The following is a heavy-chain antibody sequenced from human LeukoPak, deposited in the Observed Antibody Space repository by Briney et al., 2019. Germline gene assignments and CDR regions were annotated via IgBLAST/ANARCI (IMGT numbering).Heavy chain of an antibody. J-gene: IGHJ4*02. CDR3: ARSSGYDRGPAY. CDR2: IYYSGST. D-gene: IGHD5-12*01. Sequence: SETLSLTCTVSGGYISSRGYYWRWIRQHPGKGLEWIGYIYYSGSTYYNPSLKSRVTISVDTSKNQFSLKLSSVTAADTAVYYCARSSGYDRGPAYWGQGTLVTVSS. V-gene: IGHV4-31*03. CDR1: GGYISSRGYY.